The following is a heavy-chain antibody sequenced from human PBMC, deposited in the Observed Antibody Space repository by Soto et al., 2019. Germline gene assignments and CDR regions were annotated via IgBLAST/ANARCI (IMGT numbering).Heavy chain of an antibody. CDR2: ISSNGGST. CDR3: VKAQVGSSWTRYYFDY. Sequence: GGSLRLSCSASGFTFSSYSMHWVRPAPGEGLEYVSAISSNGGSTYYADSVKGRFTISRDNSKNTLYLQMSSLRAEDTAVYYCVKAQVGSSWTRYYFDYWGQGTLVTVSS. J-gene: IGHJ4*02. V-gene: IGHV3-64D*06. CDR1: GFTFSSYS. D-gene: IGHD6-13*01.